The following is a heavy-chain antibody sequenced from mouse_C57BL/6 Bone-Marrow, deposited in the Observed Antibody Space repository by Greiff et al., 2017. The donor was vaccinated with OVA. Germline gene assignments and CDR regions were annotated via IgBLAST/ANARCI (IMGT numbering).Heavy chain of an antibody. Sequence: EVQGVESGAELVKPGASVKLSCTASGFNIKDYYMHWVKQRTEQGLEWIGRIDPEDGETKYAPKFQGKATITADTSSNTAYLQLSSLTSEDTAVYYCAFDSSGPWFAYWGQGTLVTVSA. CDR1: GFNIKDYY. J-gene: IGHJ3*01. D-gene: IGHD3-2*02. V-gene: IGHV14-2*01. CDR2: IDPEDGET. CDR3: AFDSSGPWFAY.